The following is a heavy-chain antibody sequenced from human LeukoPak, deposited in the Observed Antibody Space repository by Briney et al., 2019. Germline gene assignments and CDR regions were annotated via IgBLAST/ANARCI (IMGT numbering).Heavy chain of an antibody. V-gene: IGHV3-74*01. Sequence: GGSLRLSCAASGFTFSSYWMHWVRQAPGKGLVWVSLINSDGSSTTYADSVKGRSTISRDNAKNSLYLQMNSLRAEDTAVYYCAREVAGFDYWGQGTLVTVSS. CDR1: GFTFSSYW. J-gene: IGHJ4*02. CDR2: INSDGSST. D-gene: IGHD6-19*01. CDR3: AREVAGFDY.